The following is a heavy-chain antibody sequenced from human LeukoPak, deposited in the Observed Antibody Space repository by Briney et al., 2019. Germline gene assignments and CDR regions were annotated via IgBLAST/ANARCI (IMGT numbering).Heavy chain of an antibody. D-gene: IGHD2-2*01. Sequence: PGRSLRLSCAGAGFTFSNYGMHWVRQAPGKGLEWVAVISYEGRTMYYGDSVKGRFTISRDNSRNTLFLQMSSLSPDDTAVYYCAKEGTAQISTWYDNWGQGTLVTVSS. CDR1: GFTFSNYG. J-gene: IGHJ4*02. CDR3: AKEGTAQISTWYDN. CDR2: ISYEGRTM. V-gene: IGHV3-30*18.